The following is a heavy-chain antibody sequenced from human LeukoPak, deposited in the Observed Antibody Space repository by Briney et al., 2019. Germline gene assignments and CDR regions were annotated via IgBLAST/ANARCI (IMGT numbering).Heavy chain of an antibody. CDR2: ISNDGSNR. Sequence: GRSLRLSCAATGFTFSTHAMHWVRQAPGRGLEWVAVISNDGSNRKYADSVKGRFTISRDNSKNTLYLQMNSLRVEDTAVYYCAREWVEMTTIESWFDPWGQGTLVTVSS. J-gene: IGHJ5*02. CDR3: AREWVEMTTIESWFDP. CDR1: GFTFSTHA. D-gene: IGHD5-24*01. V-gene: IGHV3-30-3*01.